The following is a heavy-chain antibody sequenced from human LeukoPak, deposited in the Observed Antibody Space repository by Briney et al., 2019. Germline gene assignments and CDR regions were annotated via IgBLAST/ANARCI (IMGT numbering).Heavy chain of an antibody. V-gene: IGHV3-30-3*01. Sequence: GGSLRLPCAASGFTFSSYAMHWVRQAPGKGLEWVAVISYDGSNKYYADSVKGRFTISRDNSKNTLYLQMNSLRAEDTAVYYCARGGGDYYDSSGYVNWGQGTLVTVSS. J-gene: IGHJ4*02. CDR1: GFTFSSYA. CDR2: ISYDGSNK. CDR3: ARGGGDYYDSSGYVN. D-gene: IGHD3-22*01.